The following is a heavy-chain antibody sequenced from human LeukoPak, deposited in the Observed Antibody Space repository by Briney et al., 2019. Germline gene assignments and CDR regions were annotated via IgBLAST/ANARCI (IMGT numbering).Heavy chain of an antibody. D-gene: IGHD4-17*01. CDR2: INPNSGGT. V-gene: IGHV1-2*02. J-gene: IGHJ4*02. Sequence: ASVKVSCKASGYTFTGYYMHWVRQAPGQGLEWMGWINPNSGGTNYAQKFQGRVTMTRGTSISTAYMELSSLRSEDTAVYYCAGEPATTTVTYPFFDYWGQGTLVTVSS. CDR1: GYTFTGYY. CDR3: AGEPATTTVTYPFFDY.